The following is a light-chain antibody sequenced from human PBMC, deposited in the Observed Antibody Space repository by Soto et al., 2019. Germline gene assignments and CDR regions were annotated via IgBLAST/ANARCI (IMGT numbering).Light chain of an antibody. J-gene: IGLJ1*01. Sequence: QSALTQPASVSGSPGQSITISCTGTSSDVGSYNLVSWYQQHPGTAPKLMIYEAFKRPSGVSNRFSGSKSGDTASLTISGLRAEDEADYYCCSYAGSTTLYVFGTGTKLTVL. CDR3: CSYAGSTTLYV. V-gene: IGLV2-23*01. CDR1: SSDVGSYNL. CDR2: EAF.